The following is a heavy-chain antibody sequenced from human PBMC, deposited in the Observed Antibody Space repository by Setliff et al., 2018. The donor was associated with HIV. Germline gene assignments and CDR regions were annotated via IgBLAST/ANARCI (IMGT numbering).Heavy chain of an antibody. CDR2: ISYDGSNK. Sequence: PGGSLRLSCAASGFTFSSYAMHWVRQAPGKGLEWVAVISYDGSNKYYADSVKGRFTISRDNSKNTLYLQMNSLRAEDTAVYYCARVPFTSRWLGGGHFDYWGQGTLVTVLL. V-gene: IGHV3-30*01. CDR1: GFTFSSYA. J-gene: IGHJ4*02. D-gene: IGHD6-19*01. CDR3: ARVPFTSRWLGGGHFDY.